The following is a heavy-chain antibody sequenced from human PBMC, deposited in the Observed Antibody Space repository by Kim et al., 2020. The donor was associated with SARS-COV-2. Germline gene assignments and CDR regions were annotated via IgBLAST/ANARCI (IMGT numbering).Heavy chain of an antibody. CDR1: GFTFSSYA. CDR3: AKDARGGSYYPYFDY. J-gene: IGHJ4*02. D-gene: IGHD1-26*01. Sequence: GGSLRLSCAASGFTFSSYAMSWVRQAPGKGLEWVSAISGSGGRTYYADSVKGRFTISRDNSKNTLYLQMNSLRAEDTAVYYCAKDARGGSYYPYFDYWGQGTLVTVSS. CDR2: ISGSGGRT. V-gene: IGHV3-23*01.